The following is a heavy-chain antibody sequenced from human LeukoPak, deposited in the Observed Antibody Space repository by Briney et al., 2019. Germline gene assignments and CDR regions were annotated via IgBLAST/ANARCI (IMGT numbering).Heavy chain of an antibody. CDR1: GGSISSGSPY. CDR3: ARDVVGWDADPDAFDI. Sequence: SETLSLTCTVSGGSISSGSPYWSWIRRPAGKGLEWIGRIYATGSTIYNPSLKSRVTISVDTSKNQFSLKVSSVTAADTALYYCARDVVGWDADPDAFDIWGQGTMDTVSS. CDR2: IYATGST. D-gene: IGHD6-19*01. V-gene: IGHV4-61*02. J-gene: IGHJ3*02.